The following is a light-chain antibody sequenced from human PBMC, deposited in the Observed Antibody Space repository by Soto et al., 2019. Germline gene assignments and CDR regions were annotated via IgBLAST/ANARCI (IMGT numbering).Light chain of an antibody. Sequence: EIVLTQSPATLSVSPGERATLSCRASQSVDTKIHWYQQKPAQAPRLLIYGASTRATGIPARFSGSGSGTEFTLTINSLQSEDIAVYYCQQSRNWYTFGQGTELEIK. CDR3: QQSRNWYT. CDR2: GAS. V-gene: IGKV3-15*01. J-gene: IGKJ2*01. CDR1: QSVDTK.